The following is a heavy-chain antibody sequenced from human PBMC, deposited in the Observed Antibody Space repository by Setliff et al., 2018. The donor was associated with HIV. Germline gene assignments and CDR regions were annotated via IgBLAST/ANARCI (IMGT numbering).Heavy chain of an antibody. Sequence: PGGSLRLSCAASGFTFSNSGIHWVRQAPGKGLEWVAFIRYDGIIEHYRDSVRGRFTISRDNSKNTVYLQMNSLRAEDTTIYYCARPSHVYDDDGPLGYWGQGTLVTVS. CDR1: GFTFSNSG. V-gene: IGHV3-30*02. D-gene: IGHD3-16*01. CDR2: IRYDGIIE. CDR3: ARPSHVYDDDGPLGY. J-gene: IGHJ4*02.